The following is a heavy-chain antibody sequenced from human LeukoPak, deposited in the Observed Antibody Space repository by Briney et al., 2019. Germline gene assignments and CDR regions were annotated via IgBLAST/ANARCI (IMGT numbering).Heavy chain of an antibody. J-gene: IGHJ5*02. CDR2: ISVRGGST. CDR1: GFTFSSYG. V-gene: IGHV3-23*01. D-gene: IGHD1-14*01. CDR3: AKGPLDLPDWFDP. Sequence: GGSLRLSCAASGFTFSSYGMSCVRQDPGKGLEWVSAISVRGGSTYYADSVKGRFTISRDNSKNTRYLRMNNLRAEDTAVYYCAKGPLDLPDWFDPWGQGTLVTVSS.